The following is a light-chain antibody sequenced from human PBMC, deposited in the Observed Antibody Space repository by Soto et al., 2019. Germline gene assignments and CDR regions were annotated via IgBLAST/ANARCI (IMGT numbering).Light chain of an antibody. CDR3: QQYNGYSRT. CDR1: QSIGSS. Sequence: DIHMTQSPSTLSASLGHRVTITCRASQSIGSSLAWYQQKPGKAPNLLISDASSLERGVPSRFGGSGSGTEFTLSIRSLQPDDFATYYCQQYNGYSRTFGQGTKVDI. V-gene: IGKV1-5*01. J-gene: IGKJ1*01. CDR2: DAS.